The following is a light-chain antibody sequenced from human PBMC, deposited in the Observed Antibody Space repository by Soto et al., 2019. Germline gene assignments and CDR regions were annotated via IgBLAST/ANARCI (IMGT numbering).Light chain of an antibody. CDR1: SSNIGAGYD. CDR3: QSYDSSLSGAV. J-gene: IGLJ7*01. V-gene: IGLV1-40*01. Sequence: QPVLTQPPSVSGAPGQRVTISCTGSSSNIGAGYDVHWYQQLPGTAPKLLIYGNRNRHSGVPDRFSGSKSGTSASLAITGLQAEDEADYYCQSYDSSLSGAVFGGGTQLTVL. CDR2: GNR.